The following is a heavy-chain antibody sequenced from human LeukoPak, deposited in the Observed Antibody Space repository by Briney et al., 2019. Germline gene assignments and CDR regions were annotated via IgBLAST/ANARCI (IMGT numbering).Heavy chain of an antibody. Sequence: GGSLRLSCAASGFTFSSYWMSWVRQAPGKGLEWVANIKQDGSEKYYVDSVKGRFTISRDNAKNSLYLQMNSLRAEDTAVYYCARNSLTRFGGYDFWSGDFDYWGQGILVTVSS. CDR2: IKQDGSEK. J-gene: IGHJ4*02. CDR1: GFTFSSYW. D-gene: IGHD3-3*01. V-gene: IGHV3-7*01. CDR3: ARNSLTRFGGYDFWSGDFDY.